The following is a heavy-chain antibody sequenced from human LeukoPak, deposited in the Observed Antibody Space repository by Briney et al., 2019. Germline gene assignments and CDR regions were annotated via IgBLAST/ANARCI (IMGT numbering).Heavy chain of an antibody. D-gene: IGHD2-2*02. CDR3: ARVYAYCSSTSCYNNWFDP. Sequence: SVKVSCKASGGTFSSYAISWVRQAPGQGLEWMGGIIPIFGTANYAQKFQGRVTITADESTSTAYMELSSLRSEDTAVYYCARVYAYCSSTSCYNNWFDPWGQGTLVTVSS. J-gene: IGHJ5*02. CDR2: IIPIFGTA. CDR1: GGTFSSYA. V-gene: IGHV1-69*13.